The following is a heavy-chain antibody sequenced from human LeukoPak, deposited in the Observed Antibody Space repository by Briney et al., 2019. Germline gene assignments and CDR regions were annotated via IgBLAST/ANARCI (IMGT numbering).Heavy chain of an antibody. J-gene: IGHJ4*02. CDR3: AREARGERGVCSSTSCPGHFDY. CDR1: GGSISRGDYY. D-gene: IGHD2-2*01. V-gene: IGHV4-30-4*01. CDR2: IYYSGST. Sequence: SQTLSLTCTVSGGSISRGDYYWSWIRQPPGKGLEWIGYIYYSGSTDYNPSLKSRVTISVDTSKNQFSLKLSSVTAADTAVYYCAREARGERGVCSSTSCPGHFDYWGQGTLVTVSS.